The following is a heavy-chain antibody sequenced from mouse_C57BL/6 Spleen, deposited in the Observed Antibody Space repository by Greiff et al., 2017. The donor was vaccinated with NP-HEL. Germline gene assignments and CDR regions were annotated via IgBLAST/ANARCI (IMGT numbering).Heavy chain of an antibody. CDR1: GYTFTDYY. D-gene: IGHD5-1-1*01. J-gene: IGHJ4*01. CDR3: ARGPNTPLGAMDY. Sequence: QVQLQQSGAELVRPGASVKLSCKASGYTFTDYYINWVKQRPGQGLEWIARIYPGSGNTYYNEKFKGKATLTAEKSSSTAYMQLSSLTSEDSAVYFCARGPNTPLGAMDYWGQGTSVTVSS. V-gene: IGHV1-76*01. CDR2: IYPGSGNT.